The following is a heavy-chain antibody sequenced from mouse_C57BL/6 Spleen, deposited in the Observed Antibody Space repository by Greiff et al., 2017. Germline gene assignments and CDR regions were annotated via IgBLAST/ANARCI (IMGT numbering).Heavy chain of an antibody. CDR1: GFNIKDDY. D-gene: IGHD1-1*01. V-gene: IGHV14-4*01. CDR3: TLYTTNYSMDY. CDR2: IDPENGDT. J-gene: IGHJ4*01. Sequence: VQLQQSGAELVRPGASVKLSCTASGFNIKDDYMHWVKQRPEQGLEWIGWIDPENGDTEYASKFQGKATITADTSSNTAYLQLSSLTSEATAVYYCTLYTTNYSMDYWGQGTSVTVSS.